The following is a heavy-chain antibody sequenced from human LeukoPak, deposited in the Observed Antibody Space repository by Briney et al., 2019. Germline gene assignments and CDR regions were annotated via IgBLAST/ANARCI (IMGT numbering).Heavy chain of an antibody. V-gene: IGHV3-33*01. D-gene: IGHD2-15*01. CDR2: IWSDGSNE. CDR3: ARQMSVFGGGDWLDP. J-gene: IGHJ5*02. CDR1: GFTFSNYD. Sequence: GRSLKLSCAASGFTFSNYDMHWVRQAPGKSLEWVAVIWSDGSNEYSTDSLKGRFTISRDNSKNTLYLQMNSLRAEDTAVYYCARQMSVFGGGDWLDPWGQGTLVTVSS.